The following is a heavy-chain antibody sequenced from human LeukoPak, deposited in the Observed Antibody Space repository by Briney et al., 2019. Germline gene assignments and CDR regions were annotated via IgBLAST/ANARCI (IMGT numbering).Heavy chain of an antibody. V-gene: IGHV1-2*02. D-gene: IGHD3-22*01. CDR3: AREDSTGYSSLDY. J-gene: IGHJ4*02. CDR1: GSTFTGYS. CDR2: INLKSGGT. Sequence: ASVKVSCKASGSTFTGYSIYWVRQAPGQGLEWMGWINLKSGGTNYAQKFQARVTMTRETSISTAYMELSRLRSDDTAVYYCAREDSTGYSSLDYWGQGTLVTVSS.